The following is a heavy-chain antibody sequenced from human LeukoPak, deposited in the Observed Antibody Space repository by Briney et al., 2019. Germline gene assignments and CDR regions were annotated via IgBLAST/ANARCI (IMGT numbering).Heavy chain of an antibody. CDR2: ISSSSSYI. D-gene: IGHD4-17*01. V-gene: IGHV3-21*01. Sequence: GGSLRLSCAASGFTFSSYWMNWVRQAPGKGLEWVSSISSSSSYIYYADSVKGRFTISRDNAKNSLYLQMNSLRAEDTAVYYCARDPTVTTAGLFDYWGQGTLVTVSS. J-gene: IGHJ4*02. CDR1: GFTFSSYW. CDR3: ARDPTVTTAGLFDY.